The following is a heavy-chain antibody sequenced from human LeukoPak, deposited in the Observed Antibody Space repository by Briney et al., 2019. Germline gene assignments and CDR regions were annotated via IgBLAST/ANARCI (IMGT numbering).Heavy chain of an antibody. D-gene: IGHD5-12*01. Sequence: PGGSLRLSCAASGFTFSSYSMNWVRQAPGKGLEWVSSISSSSSYIYYADSVKGRFTISRDNAKNSLYLQMNSLRAEDTAVYYCARDQSVYSGYDYDPVNYYYGMDVWGQGTTVTVSS. J-gene: IGHJ6*02. V-gene: IGHV3-21*01. CDR3: ARDQSVYSGYDYDPVNYYYGMDV. CDR2: ISSSSSYI. CDR1: GFTFSSYS.